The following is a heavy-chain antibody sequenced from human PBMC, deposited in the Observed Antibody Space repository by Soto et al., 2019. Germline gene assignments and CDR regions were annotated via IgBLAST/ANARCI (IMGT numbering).Heavy chain of an antibody. V-gene: IGHV4-59*08. CDR3: ARHPSRRYYDSSGYYYPLVYGMDV. J-gene: IGHJ6*02. CDR2: IYYSGST. Sequence: SETLSLTCTASGGSISSYYWSWIRQPPGKGLEWIGYIYYSGSTNYNPSLKSRVTISVDTSKNQFSLKLSSVTAADTAVYYCARHPSRRYYDSSGYYYPLVYGMDVWGQGTTVTVS. D-gene: IGHD3-22*01. CDR1: GGSISSYY.